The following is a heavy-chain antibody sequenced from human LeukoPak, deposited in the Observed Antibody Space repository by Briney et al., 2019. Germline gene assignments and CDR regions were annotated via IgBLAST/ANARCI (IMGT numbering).Heavy chain of an antibody. J-gene: IGHJ4*02. Sequence: ASVKVSCKASGYTFTTYYMHWVRQAPGQGLEWMGIINPSSGSTTYAQSFQGRVTMTRDTSTTTVYMELSSLRSEDTAVYYCARGRIPATRSYFDHWGQGTLVTVSS. V-gene: IGHV1-46*01. CDR1: GYTFTTYY. CDR2: INPSSGST. CDR3: ARGRIPATRSYFDH. D-gene: IGHD6-13*01.